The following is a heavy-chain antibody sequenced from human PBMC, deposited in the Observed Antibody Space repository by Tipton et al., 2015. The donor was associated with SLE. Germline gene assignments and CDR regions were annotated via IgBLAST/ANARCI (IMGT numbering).Heavy chain of an antibody. CDR3: ARGWGYLDAFDI. J-gene: IGHJ3*02. Sequence: TLSLTCTVSGGSISSYYWGWIRQPPGKGLEWIGSIYYSGSTYYNPSLKSRVTISVDTSKNQFSLKLSSVTAADTAVYYCARGWGYLDAFDIWGQGTMVTVSS. V-gene: IGHV4-39*07. CDR2: IYYSGST. CDR1: GGSISSYY. D-gene: IGHD7-27*01.